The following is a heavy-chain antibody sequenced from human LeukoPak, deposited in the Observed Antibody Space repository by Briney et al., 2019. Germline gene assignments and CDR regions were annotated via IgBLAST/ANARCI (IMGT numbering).Heavy chain of an antibody. CDR2: INPSGTGT. D-gene: IGHD5-24*01. CDR3: AREVGRDGYNYGWFDP. Sequence: GASVKVSCKASGYTITNNYMHWVRQAPGQGLEWMGVINPSGTGTSYAQKFQGRITMTTDTSTSTAYMELRSLRSDDTAVYYCAREVGRDGYNYGWFDPWGQGTLVTVSS. V-gene: IGHV1-46*01. CDR1: GYTITNNY. J-gene: IGHJ5*02.